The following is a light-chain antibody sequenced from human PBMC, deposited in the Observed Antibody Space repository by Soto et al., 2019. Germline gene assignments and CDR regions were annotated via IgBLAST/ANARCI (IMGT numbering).Light chain of an antibody. CDR1: QDINKY. V-gene: IGKV1-39*01. CDR2: STS. Sequence: DIQMTQSPSSLSAAVGDRVTITCRASQDINKYLNWYHQTPGKAPKLLIFSTSTLYSGVPSRFSGSRSGTDFTLTISSLQPEDFATYYCQQSYSSPYTFGLGTKVEIK. CDR3: QQSYSSPYT. J-gene: IGKJ2*01.